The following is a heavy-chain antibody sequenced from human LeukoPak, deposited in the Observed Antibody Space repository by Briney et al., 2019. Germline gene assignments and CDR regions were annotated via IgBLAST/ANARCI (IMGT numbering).Heavy chain of an antibody. CDR1: GFTFSSHW. CDR3: ATSFWSDDAFDI. V-gene: IGHV3-7*01. J-gene: IGHJ3*02. D-gene: IGHD3-3*01. CDR2: IKQEGSEK. Sequence: GGSLRLSCAASGFTFSSHWMSWVRQAPGKGLEWVANIKQEGSEKYYVDSVKGRFTISRDNAKNSLYLHMNSLRAEDTAVYYCATSFWSDDAFDIWGQGTMVTVSS.